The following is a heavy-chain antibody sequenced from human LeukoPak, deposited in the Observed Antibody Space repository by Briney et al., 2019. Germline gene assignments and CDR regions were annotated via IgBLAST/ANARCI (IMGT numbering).Heavy chain of an antibody. CDR1: GYTFTSYG. CDR2: ISAYSGNT. J-gene: IGHJ6*02. D-gene: IGHD2/OR15-2a*01. CDR3: AREASMSYGMDV. Sequence: ASVKVSCKASGYTFTSYGISWVRQAPGQGLEWMGWISAYSGNTNYAQKLQGRVTMTTDTSTSTAYMELRSLRSDVTAVYYCAREASMSYGMDVWGQGTTVTVSS. V-gene: IGHV1-18*01.